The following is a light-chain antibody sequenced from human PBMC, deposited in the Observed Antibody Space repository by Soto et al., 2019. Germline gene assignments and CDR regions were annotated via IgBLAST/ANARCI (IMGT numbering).Light chain of an antibody. CDR3: QHYGSSSWT. CDR2: AAS. Sequence: EIVMTQSPATLSVSPGERATLSCRASQSVRSNLAWHQQKPGQTPRLLIYAASSRATGIPVRFSGSGSGTDFTLSISRLEPEDFAVYYCQHYGSSSWTFGQGTKVDIK. CDR1: QSVRSN. V-gene: IGKV3-20*01. J-gene: IGKJ1*01.